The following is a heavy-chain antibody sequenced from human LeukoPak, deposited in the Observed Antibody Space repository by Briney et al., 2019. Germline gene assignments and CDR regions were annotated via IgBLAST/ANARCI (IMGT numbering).Heavy chain of an antibody. Sequence: ASVKVSCKASGGTFSSYAISWVRQAPGQGLEWMGGIIPIFSTANYAQKFQGRVTITAVESTSTAYMELSSLRSEDTAVYYCARGIRNFLVYYYYMDVWGKGTTVTVSS. CDR1: GGTFSSYA. D-gene: IGHD4-11*01. CDR3: ARGIRNFLVYYYYMDV. CDR2: IIPIFSTA. V-gene: IGHV1-69*13. J-gene: IGHJ6*03.